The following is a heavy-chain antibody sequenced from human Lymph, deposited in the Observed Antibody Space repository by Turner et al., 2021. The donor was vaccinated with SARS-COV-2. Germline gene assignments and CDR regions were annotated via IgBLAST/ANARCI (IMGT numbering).Heavy chain of an antibody. CDR1: GFSFSRYS. CDR2: ISSSSSYI. Sequence: EVQLLESGGGLVKPGGSLRLSCAASGFSFSRYSMNWVRQAPGKVLEWVSSISSSSSYIYYADSVKGRFTISRDSAKNSMYLQMNSLRAEDTAVYYCARERYDSSGSESYYFDYWGQGTLVTVSS. CDR3: ARERYDSSGSESYYFDY. D-gene: IGHD3-22*01. V-gene: IGHV3-21*01. J-gene: IGHJ4*02.